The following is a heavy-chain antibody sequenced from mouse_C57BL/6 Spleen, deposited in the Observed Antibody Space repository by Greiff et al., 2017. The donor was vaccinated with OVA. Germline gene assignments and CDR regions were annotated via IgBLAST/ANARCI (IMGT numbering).Heavy chain of an antibody. CDR2: IDPETGGT. Sequence: QVQLQQSGAELVRPGASVTLSCKASGYTFTDYEMHWVKQTPVHGLEWIGAIDPETGGTAYNQKFKGKAILTADKSSSTAYMELRSLTSEDSAVYYCTSIYYYGSSDGYFDVWGTGTTGTVSS. V-gene: IGHV1-15*01. CDR1: GYTFTDYE. D-gene: IGHD1-1*01. CDR3: TSIYYYGSSDGYFDV. J-gene: IGHJ1*03.